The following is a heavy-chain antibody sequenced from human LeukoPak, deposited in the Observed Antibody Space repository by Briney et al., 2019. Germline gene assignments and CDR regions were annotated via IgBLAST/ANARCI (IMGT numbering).Heavy chain of an antibody. Sequence: PSETLSLTCAVYGGSFSGYYWSWIRQPPGKGLEWIGRTYTSGSTNYNPSLKSRVTVSVDTSKNQLSLKLRSVTAADTAVYYCARGAYYFDTRDWGQGTLVTVSS. J-gene: IGHJ4*02. CDR3: ARGAYYFDTRD. CDR2: TYTSGST. CDR1: GGSFSGYY. V-gene: IGHV4-59*10. D-gene: IGHD3-22*01.